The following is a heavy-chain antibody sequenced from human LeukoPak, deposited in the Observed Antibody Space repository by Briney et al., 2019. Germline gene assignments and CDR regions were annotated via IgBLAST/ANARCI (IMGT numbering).Heavy chain of an antibody. V-gene: IGHV3-23*01. Sequence: GGSLRLSCAASGFTFSSYGMSWVRQAPGRGLEWVSGISTIDGSTYYADSVKGRFTVSRDNSKNTLYLQMNSLRAEDTAVYYCAKVASGSYYNWPFDYWGQGTLVTVSS. CDR2: ISTIDGST. CDR1: GFTFSSYG. J-gene: IGHJ4*02. CDR3: AKVASGSYYNWPFDY. D-gene: IGHD1-26*01.